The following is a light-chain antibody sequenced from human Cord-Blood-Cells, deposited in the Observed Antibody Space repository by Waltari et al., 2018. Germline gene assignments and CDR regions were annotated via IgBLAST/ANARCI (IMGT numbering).Light chain of an antibody. V-gene: IGKV3-15*01. CDR3: QQYNNWPPFT. Sequence: EIVTPSAPATLSVSTGDRATHSCRASLSVSSNLAWYQQKPGQAPRPLIYGASTRATGIPARFSGSGSGTEFTLTISSLQSEDFAVYYCQQYNNWPPFTFGPGTKVDIK. CDR1: LSVSSN. J-gene: IGKJ3*01. CDR2: GAS.